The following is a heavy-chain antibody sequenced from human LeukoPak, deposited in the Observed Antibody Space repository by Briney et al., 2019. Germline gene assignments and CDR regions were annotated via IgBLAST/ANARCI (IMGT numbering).Heavy chain of an antibody. D-gene: IGHD3-9*01. CDR2: INPKSGGV. Sequence: GASVKVSCRASGYTFTGYYLHWVRQAPGQGPEWMGWINPKSGGVNYAQKFQGRVTITADESTSTAYMELSSLRSEDTAVYYCARLDHYDILTGFDQDDAFDIWGQGTMVTVSS. V-gene: IGHV1-2*02. J-gene: IGHJ3*02. CDR3: ARLDHYDILTGFDQDDAFDI. CDR1: GYTFTGYY.